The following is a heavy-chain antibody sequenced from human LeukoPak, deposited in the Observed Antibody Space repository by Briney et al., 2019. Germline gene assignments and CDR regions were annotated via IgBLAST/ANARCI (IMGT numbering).Heavy chain of an antibody. CDR2: IYYSGST. CDR1: GGSISSGGYS. CDR3: AREGPRDYYYYGMDV. J-gene: IGHJ6*02. Sequence: SSQTLSLTCTVSGGSISSGGYSWSWIRQHPGKGLEWIGYIYYSGSTYYNPSLKSRVTISVDTSKNQFSLKLSSVTAADTAVYYCAREGPRDYYYYGMDVWGQGTTVTVSS. V-gene: IGHV4-31*03.